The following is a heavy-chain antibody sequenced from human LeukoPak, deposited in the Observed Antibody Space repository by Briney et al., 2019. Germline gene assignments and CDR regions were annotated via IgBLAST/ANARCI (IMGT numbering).Heavy chain of an antibody. V-gene: IGHV3-30*03. D-gene: IGHD3-10*01. CDR1: GFTFSDYG. CDR2: ISYDGSNK. Sequence: GRSLRLSCAASGFTFSDYGMHWVRQAPGKGLEWVAVISYDGSNKYYADSVKGRFTISRDNSKNTLYLQMNSLRGEDTAVYYCARGLGSGSYSVDYWGQGTLVTVSS. CDR3: ARGLGSGSYSVDY. J-gene: IGHJ4*02.